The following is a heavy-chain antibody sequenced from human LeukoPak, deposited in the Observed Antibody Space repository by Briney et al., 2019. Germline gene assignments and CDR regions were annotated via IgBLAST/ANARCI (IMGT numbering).Heavy chain of an antibody. CDR2: ISPGGNT. V-gene: IGHV4-4*09. CDR3: ARLAIRSTWYFDL. J-gene: IGHJ2*01. Sequence: SETLSLTCTVSGGSNTDYYYNWIRQPPGQGQGLEWIGFISPGGNTNYNPSLKSRVSISVDKSKNQCSLTVTSVAAADTAMYYCARLAIRSTWYFDLWGRGTLVTVSS. CDR1: GGSNTDYY. D-gene: IGHD3-10*01.